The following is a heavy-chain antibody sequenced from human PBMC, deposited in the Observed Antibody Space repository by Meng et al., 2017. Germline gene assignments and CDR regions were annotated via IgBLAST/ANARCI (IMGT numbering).Heavy chain of an antibody. J-gene: IGHJ4*02. CDR3: ARGLPEVAVDY. CDR1: RYTFNGYY. D-gene: IGHD6-19*01. CDR2: IKPKLGGT. V-gene: IGHV1-2*02. Sequence: VTSGDEVKTHGDSVKFYCKDVRYTFNGYYINWVRQAPGQGLEWMGRIKPKLGGTNYAQKFQGRVNMTRDTSISTAYMELSRLRSDDTAVYYCARGLPEVAVDYWGLGTLVTVFS.